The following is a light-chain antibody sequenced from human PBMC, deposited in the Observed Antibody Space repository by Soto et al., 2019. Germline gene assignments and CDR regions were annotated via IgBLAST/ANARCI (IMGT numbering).Light chain of an antibody. J-gene: IGKJ2*01. CDR1: QSVSTN. CDR3: QQYTHWPRT. V-gene: IGKV3-15*01. CDR2: GAS. Sequence: IVMTQSPGTLSVSPGERATLSCRASQSVSTNLAWYQQKPGQAPRLLIYGASTRATGIPARFSGSGSGTEFTLTISSLQSEDFAVYYCQQYTHWPRTFGQGTNLEIK.